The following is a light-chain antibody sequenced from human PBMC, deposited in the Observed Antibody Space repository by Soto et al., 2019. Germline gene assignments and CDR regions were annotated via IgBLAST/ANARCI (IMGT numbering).Light chain of an antibody. CDR1: QGISSA. J-gene: IGKJ5*01. CDR3: QQYYNVPIT. Sequence: AIQLSKSPSSLSGSVGDRVTITCRASQGISSALAWYQQKPGKAPKLLISHASSLESGVPSRFSGSGSGTDFTFTISSLQSEDIATYYCQQYYNVPITFGQGTRLEIK. CDR2: HAS. V-gene: IGKV1D-13*01.